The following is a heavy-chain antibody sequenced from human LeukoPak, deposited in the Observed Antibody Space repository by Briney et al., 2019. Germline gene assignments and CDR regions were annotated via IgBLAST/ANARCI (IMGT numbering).Heavy chain of an antibody. D-gene: IGHD5-18*01. V-gene: IGHV4-59*01. J-gene: IGHJ4*02. CDR1: GGSISSYY. CDR2: IYYSRST. CDR3: ARWLQGFDS. Sequence: SETLSLTRTVSGGSISSYYWSWIRQPPGKGLELIGYIYYSRSTNYNPSLKSRVTISVDTSKNQFSLKVSSVTAADTAVYYCARWLQGFDSWGQGTLVTVSS.